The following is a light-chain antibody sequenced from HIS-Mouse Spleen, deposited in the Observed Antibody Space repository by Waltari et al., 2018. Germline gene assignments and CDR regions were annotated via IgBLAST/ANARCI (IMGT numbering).Light chain of an antibody. Sequence: QSALTQPASVSGSPGQSITISCTGTSSAVGGYNYVYWYQQHPGNAPKLMIYEVSNRPSGVSNRFSGSKSGNTASLTISGLQAEDEADYYCSSYTSSSTLVVFGGGTKLTVL. V-gene: IGLV2-14*01. CDR1: SSAVGGYNY. CDR3: SSYTSSSTLVV. CDR2: EVS. J-gene: IGLJ2*01.